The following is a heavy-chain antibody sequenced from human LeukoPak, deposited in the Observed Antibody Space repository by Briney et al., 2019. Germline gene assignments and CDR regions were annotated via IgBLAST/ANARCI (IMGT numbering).Heavy chain of an antibody. CDR2: ISSSGTLI. V-gene: IGHV3-48*03. J-gene: IGHJ4*02. Sequence: GGSLRLSCAASGFTFSSFEMNWVRQAPGKGLEWVSYISSSGTLIYYADSVKGRFTISRDNAKNTLYLQMNSLRAEDTAVYYCARYQQRGYESDYWGQGTLVTVSS. D-gene: IGHD5-12*01. CDR1: GFTFSSFE. CDR3: ARYQQRGYESDY.